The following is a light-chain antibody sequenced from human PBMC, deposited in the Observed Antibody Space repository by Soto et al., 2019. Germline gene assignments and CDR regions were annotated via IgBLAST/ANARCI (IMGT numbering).Light chain of an antibody. CDR2: KAS. V-gene: IGKV1-5*03. J-gene: IGKJ2*01. CDR1: QSISRW. Sequence: DSPLTPSPFTLASYVGDRVTITCLASQSISRWLAWYQQKPGKAPKLLIYKASSLESGVPSRFSGSGSGTEFTLTISSLQPDHFETYYCKQYNSYYTFGQGTKVDI. CDR3: KQYNSYYT.